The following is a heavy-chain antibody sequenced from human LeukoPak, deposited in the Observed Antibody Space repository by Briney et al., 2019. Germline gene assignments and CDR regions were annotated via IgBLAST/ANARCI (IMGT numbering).Heavy chain of an antibody. V-gene: IGHV3-23*01. Sequence: GGSLRLSCAASGFTFSSYAMSWVRQAPGKGLEWVSAISGNGYTTYYAGSVRGRFTISRDNSKMYLQMNSLRAADTAVYYCAKFRDLRIVATDYWGQGTLVTVSS. CDR2: ISGNGYTT. J-gene: IGHJ4*02. CDR3: AKFRDLRIVATDY. D-gene: IGHD5-12*01. CDR1: GFTFSSYA.